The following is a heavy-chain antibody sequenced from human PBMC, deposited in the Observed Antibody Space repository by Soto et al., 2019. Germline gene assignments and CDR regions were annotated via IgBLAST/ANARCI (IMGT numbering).Heavy chain of an antibody. D-gene: IGHD3-10*01. Sequence: EVQLLQSGGGLVQPGGSLRLSCLASGFPSSTYGFSTYAMTWVRQPPGKGLEWVSVITGSGGHSYYADSVKGRFTISRDNFRNTLFLQMDSLRADDTAVYFCAKGTSSEFLLSFDDWGHGTLVTVSS. V-gene: IGHV3-23*01. CDR2: ITGSGGHS. J-gene: IGHJ4*01. CDR1: GFPSSTYGFSTYA. CDR3: AKGTSSEFLLSFDD.